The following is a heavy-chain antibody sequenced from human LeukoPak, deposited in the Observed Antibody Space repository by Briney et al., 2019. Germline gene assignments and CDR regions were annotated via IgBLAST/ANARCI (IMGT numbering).Heavy chain of an antibody. D-gene: IGHD3-16*02. J-gene: IGHJ4*02. V-gene: IGHV3-23*01. CDR1: GFTFSSYG. CDR2: ITGSGGST. CDR3: AKVLVWGSYREDDY. Sequence: GTLSLSCAASGFTFSSYGMSWVRQAPGKGLEWVSAITGSGGSTYYPDSVKGRFTISRDNFKNTMYLEMNRLSAEDTAVYYCAKVLVWGSYREDDYWGQGTLVTVSS.